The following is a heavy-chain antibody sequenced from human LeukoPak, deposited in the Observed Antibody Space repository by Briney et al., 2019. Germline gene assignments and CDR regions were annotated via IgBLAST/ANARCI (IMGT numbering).Heavy chain of an antibody. CDR1: GFTFSSYW. CDR2: FSDDEGRT. CDR3: ARDYFYGLDV. J-gene: IGHJ6*02. Sequence: GGSLRLSCEVSGFTFSSYWIHWVRQAPGKGLVWVSRFSDDEGRTVYADSVKGRFTISKDNAKNTLYLRINSLRAEDTAVYYCARDYFYGLDVWGQGTTVTVSS. V-gene: IGHV3-74*01.